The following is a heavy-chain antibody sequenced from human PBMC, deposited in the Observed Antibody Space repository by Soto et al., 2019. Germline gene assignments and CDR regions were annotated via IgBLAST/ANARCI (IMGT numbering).Heavy chain of an antibody. Sequence: ASVKVSCKASGYTFTSYGISWVRQAPGQGLEWMGWISAYNGNTNYAQKLQGRVTMTTDTSTSTAYMELRSLRSDDTAVYYCARGYSYNSSGYYKNAFDIGGQGKMVTFS. CDR2: ISAYNGNT. J-gene: IGHJ3*02. CDR1: GYTFTSYG. V-gene: IGHV1-18*04. CDR3: ARGYSYNSSGYYKNAFDI. D-gene: IGHD3-22*01.